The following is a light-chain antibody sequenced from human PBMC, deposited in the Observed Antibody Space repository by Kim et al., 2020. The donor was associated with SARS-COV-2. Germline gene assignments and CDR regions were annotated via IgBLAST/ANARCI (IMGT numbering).Light chain of an antibody. Sequence: QAGLTQPPSVSKGLRQTATLTCTGNSNIVGNQGAAWLQQHQGHPPKLLSYRNNNRPSGISERFSASRSGNTASLTITGLQPEDEADYYCSALDSSLSGVFGGGSQLTV. J-gene: IGLJ3*02. CDR1: SNIVGNQG. CDR2: RNN. V-gene: IGLV10-54*02. CDR3: SALDSSLSGV.